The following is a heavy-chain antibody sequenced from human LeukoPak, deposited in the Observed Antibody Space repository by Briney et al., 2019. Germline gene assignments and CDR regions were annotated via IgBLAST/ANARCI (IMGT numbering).Heavy chain of an antibody. J-gene: IGHJ3*02. V-gene: IGHV3-30*03. D-gene: IGHD3-22*01. CDR3: ARPYTMIESPDAFDI. Sequence: GGSLRLSCAASGFTFSSFAMHWVRQAPGKGLEWVAFISYDGSNKNYADSVKGRFTISRDNSRNTLYLQMNSLRSEDTAVYYCARPYTMIESPDAFDIWGQGTMVTVSS. CDR1: GFTFSSFA. CDR2: ISYDGSNK.